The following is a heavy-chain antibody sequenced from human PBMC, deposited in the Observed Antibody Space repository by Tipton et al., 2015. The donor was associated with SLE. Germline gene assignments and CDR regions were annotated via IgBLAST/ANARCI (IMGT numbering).Heavy chain of an antibody. CDR2: VYYTGGT. CDR3: ARGVAIYWITYYDYYMDV. V-gene: IGHV4-59*11. D-gene: IGHD3-9*01. CDR1: GGSINSHY. J-gene: IGHJ6*03. Sequence: TLSLTCTVSGGSINSHYWSWIRQPPGKGLQWIGYVYYTGGTNYNPSLKSRVTISADTSNNQFSLKLSSVTAADTAVYYCARGVAIYWITYYDYYMDVWGKGTTVTVSS.